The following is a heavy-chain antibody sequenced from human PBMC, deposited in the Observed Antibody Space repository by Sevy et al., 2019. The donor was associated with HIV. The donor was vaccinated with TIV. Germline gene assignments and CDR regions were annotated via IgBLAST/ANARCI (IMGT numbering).Heavy chain of an antibody. J-gene: IGHJ6*02. CDR2: INPKSGGT. V-gene: IGHV1-2*04. CDR1: GYTFTGYY. Sequence: ASVKVSCKASGYTFTGYYMHWVRQAPGQGLEWMGWINPKSGGTNYAQKFQGWVTMTRDTSISTAYMELSRLRSDDTAVYYCARMGYDSMDVWGQGTTVTVSS. D-gene: IGHD3-3*01. CDR3: ARMGYDSMDV.